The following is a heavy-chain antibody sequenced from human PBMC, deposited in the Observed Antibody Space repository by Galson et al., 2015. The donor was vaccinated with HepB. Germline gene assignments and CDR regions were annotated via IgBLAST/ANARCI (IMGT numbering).Heavy chain of an antibody. Sequence: SLRLSCAASGFTFSSYSMHWVRQAPGKGLVWVSRINSDGSSTSYADSVKGRFTISRDNAKNTLYLQMNSLGAEDTAVYYCVSKGMYSSSWYAMDVWGKGTTVTVSS. CDR3: VSKGMYSSSWYAMDV. V-gene: IGHV3-74*01. J-gene: IGHJ6*03. D-gene: IGHD6-13*01. CDR1: GFTFSSYS. CDR2: INSDGSST.